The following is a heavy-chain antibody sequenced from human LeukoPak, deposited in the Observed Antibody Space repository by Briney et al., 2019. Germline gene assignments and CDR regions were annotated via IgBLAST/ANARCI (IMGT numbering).Heavy chain of an antibody. D-gene: IGHD6-19*01. CDR1: GGSISSSSYY. CDR3: ARESVAGSLDY. Sequence: SETLSLTCTVSGGSISSSSYYWGWIRQPPGKGLEWIGSIYYSGSTYYDPSLKSRVTISVDTSKNQFSLKLSSVTAADTAVYYCARESVAGSLDYWGQGTLVTVSS. V-gene: IGHV4-39*07. CDR2: IYYSGST. J-gene: IGHJ4*02.